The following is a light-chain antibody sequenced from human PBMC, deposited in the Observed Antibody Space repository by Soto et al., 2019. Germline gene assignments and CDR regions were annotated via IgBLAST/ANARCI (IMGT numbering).Light chain of an antibody. CDR3: QQYNKWPLT. J-gene: IGKJ4*01. CDR1: QSVNNN. CDR2: GAS. Sequence: EIVMTQSPATLSVSPGERATLSCRASQSVNNNLAWYQQKPGQAPRLLIYGASATATGIPARFSGSGSGTEVTLPIISLQSEDFAVYYCQQYNKWPLTFGGGATVEIK. V-gene: IGKV3-15*01.